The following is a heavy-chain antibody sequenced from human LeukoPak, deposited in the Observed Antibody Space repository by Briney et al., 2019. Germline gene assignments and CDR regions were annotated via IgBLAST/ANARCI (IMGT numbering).Heavy chain of an antibody. J-gene: IGHJ3*02. CDR1: GYTFTSYG. CDR3: ARRVAVARRDAFDI. CDR2: ISSYNGNT. D-gene: IGHD6-19*01. V-gene: IGHV1-18*01. Sequence: ASVKVSCKASGYTFTSYGISWVRQAPGQGLEWMGWISSYNGNTNYAQELTGRVTMSTDTSTGTAYMELRSLRSDDTAVCYCARRVAVARRDAFDIWGQGTMVTVSS.